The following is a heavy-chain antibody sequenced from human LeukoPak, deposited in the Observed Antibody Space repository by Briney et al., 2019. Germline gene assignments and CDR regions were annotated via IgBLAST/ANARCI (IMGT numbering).Heavy chain of an antibody. J-gene: IGHJ4*02. CDR3: ARNTIFGAVLFSN. CDR1: GGSISSSSYY. V-gene: IGHV4-39*01. Sequence: PSQTLSLTCTVSGGSISSSSYYWGWIRQPPGKGLEWIGSIYYSGSTYYNPSLKSRVTISVDTSKNQFSLKLSSVTAADTAVYYCARNTIFGAVLFSNWGQGTLVTVSS. CDR2: IYYSGST. D-gene: IGHD3-3*01.